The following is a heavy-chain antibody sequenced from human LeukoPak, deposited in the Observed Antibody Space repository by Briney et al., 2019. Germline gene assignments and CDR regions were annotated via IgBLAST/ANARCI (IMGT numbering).Heavy chain of an antibody. CDR3: AANTPRVVREDAFDI. Sequence: SVQVSCNASGFTFTSSAMQWVRQARGQRLEWIGWIVVGSGNTNYAQKFQERITITRDMSTSTAYMELSSLRSEDTAVYYCAANTPRVVREDAFDIWGQGTMVTVSS. J-gene: IGHJ3*02. CDR1: GFTFTSSA. D-gene: IGHD2-21*01. V-gene: IGHV1-58*02. CDR2: IVVGSGNT.